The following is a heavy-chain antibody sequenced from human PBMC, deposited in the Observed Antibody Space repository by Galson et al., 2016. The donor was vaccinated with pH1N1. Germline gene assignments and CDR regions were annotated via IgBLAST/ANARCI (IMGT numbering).Heavy chain of an antibody. CDR2: ITPLFGTT. D-gene: IGHD2-2*01. Sequence: SVKVSCKASGGTFSDSPISWVRQAPGQGLEWMGGITPLFGTTNYAQKFRGRVTITADESTSTAYMELSSLRYEDTAVYYCARDLGVVPAATPWFDPWGQGTLVSVSS. V-gene: IGHV1-69*13. CDR1: GGTFSDSP. J-gene: IGHJ5*02. CDR3: ARDLGVVPAATPWFDP.